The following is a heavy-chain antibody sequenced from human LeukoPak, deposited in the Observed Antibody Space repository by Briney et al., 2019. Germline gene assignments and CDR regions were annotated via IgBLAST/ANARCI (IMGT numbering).Heavy chain of an antibody. Sequence: SETLSLTCTVSGGSISSYYWSWIRQPAGKGLEWIGRIYTSGSTNYNTSLKSRVTMSVDTSKNQFSLKLSSVTAADTAVYYCARLNVRKWFGELPFDYWGQGTLVTVSS. V-gene: IGHV4-4*07. J-gene: IGHJ4*02. CDR2: IYTSGST. CDR3: ARLNVRKWFGELPFDY. D-gene: IGHD3-10*01. CDR1: GGSISSYY.